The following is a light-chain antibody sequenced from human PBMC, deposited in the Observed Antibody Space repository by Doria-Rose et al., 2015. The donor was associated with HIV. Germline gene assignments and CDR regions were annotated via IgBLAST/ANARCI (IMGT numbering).Light chain of an antibody. J-gene: IGKJ5*01. CDR3: QQYYSYPRA. V-gene: IGKV1-8*01. CDR1: QGISSY. Sequence: IRMTQSPSSFSASTGDRVTITCRASQGISSYLAWYRQKPGKAPNLLIYAASTLQSGVPSRFGGSGSGTDFTLTISCLQSEDFATYYCQQYYSYPRAFGQGTRLEIK. CDR2: AAS.